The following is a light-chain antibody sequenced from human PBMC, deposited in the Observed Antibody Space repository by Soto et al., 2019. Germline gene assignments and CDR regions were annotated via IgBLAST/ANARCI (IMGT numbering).Light chain of an antibody. Sequence: QPVLTQPPSVSGAPGQRVTISCTGSSSNIGAGYDVHWYQQLPGTAPKLLIYGNSNRPSGVPDRFSGSKSGTSASLAITGRQAEAEADYYCQSYDSSLSGSIFGGGTKLTVL. J-gene: IGLJ2*01. CDR3: QSYDSSLSGSI. V-gene: IGLV1-40*01. CDR1: SSNIGAGYD. CDR2: GNS.